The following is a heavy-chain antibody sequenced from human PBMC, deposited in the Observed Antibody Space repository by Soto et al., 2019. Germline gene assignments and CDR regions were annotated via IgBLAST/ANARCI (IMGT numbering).Heavy chain of an antibody. J-gene: IGHJ4*02. V-gene: IGHV3-43*01. CDR1: GFTFDDYT. CDR3: AKEDILTGGLDY. Sequence: EVQLVESGGVVVQPGGSLRLSCAASGFTFDDYTMHWVRQAPGKGLEWVSLISWDGGSTYYADSVKGRFTISRDNSKNSLYLQMNSLRTEDTALYYCAKEDILTGGLDYWGQGTLVTVSS. D-gene: IGHD3-9*01. CDR2: ISWDGGST.